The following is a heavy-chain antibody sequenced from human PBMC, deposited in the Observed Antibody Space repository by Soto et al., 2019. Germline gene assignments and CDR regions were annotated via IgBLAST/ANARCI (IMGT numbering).Heavy chain of an antibody. D-gene: IGHD1-1*01. V-gene: IGHV3-74*01. J-gene: IGHJ4*02. CDR2: VTSDGSST. CDR3: VRDNWNSY. CDR1: GFTFRNYW. Sequence: PGGSLRLSCAASGFTFRNYWMHWVRQAPGKGLVWVSRVTSDGSSTNYADSVKGRFAISRDNAKNTLYLQMSSLRAEDTAVYYCVRDNWNSYWGQGTLVTVSS.